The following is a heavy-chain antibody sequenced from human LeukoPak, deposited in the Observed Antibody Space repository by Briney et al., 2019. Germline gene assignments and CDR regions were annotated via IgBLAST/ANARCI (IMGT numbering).Heavy chain of an antibody. CDR1: GGSISSGSYY. J-gene: IGHJ4*02. Sequence: SETLSLTCTVSGGSISSGSYYWSWIRQPAGKGLEWIGRIYTSGSTNYNPSLKSRVTISVDTSKNQFSLKLSSVTAADTAVYYCARDGGYYYDSSGYFHFDYWGQGTLVTVSS. V-gene: IGHV4-61*02. CDR3: ARDGGYYYDSSGYFHFDY. D-gene: IGHD3-22*01. CDR2: IYTSGST.